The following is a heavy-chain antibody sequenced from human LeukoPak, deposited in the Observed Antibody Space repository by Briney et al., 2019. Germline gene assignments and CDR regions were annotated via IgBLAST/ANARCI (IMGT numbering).Heavy chain of an antibody. V-gene: IGHV1-18*01. D-gene: IGHD1-26*01. CDR3: ASYVGATKKRWFDP. J-gene: IGHJ5*02. CDR1: GYTFTSYG. CDR2: ISAYNGNT. Sequence: ASVKVSCKASGYTFTSYGISWVRQAPGQGLEWMGWISAYNGNTYYAQKLQGRVTMTTDTSTSTAYMELRSLRSDDTAVYYCASYVGATKKRWFDPWGQGTLVTVSS.